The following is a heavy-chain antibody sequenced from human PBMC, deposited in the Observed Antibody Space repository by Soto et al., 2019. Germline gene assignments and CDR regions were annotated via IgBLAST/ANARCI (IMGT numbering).Heavy chain of an antibody. D-gene: IGHD3-3*01. Sequence: SVKVSCKASGGTFSSYAISWVRQAPGQGLEWMGGIIPIFGTAKYAQKFQGRVTITADKSTSTAYMELSSLRSEDTAVYYCARVGFWSGYHYNWFDPWGQGTLVTVS. J-gene: IGHJ5*02. CDR2: IIPIFGTA. CDR1: GGTFSSYA. CDR3: ARVGFWSGYHYNWFDP. V-gene: IGHV1-69*06.